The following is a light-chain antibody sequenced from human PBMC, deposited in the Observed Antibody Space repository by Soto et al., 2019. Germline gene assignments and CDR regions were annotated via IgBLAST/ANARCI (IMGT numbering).Light chain of an antibody. J-gene: IGKJ4*01. CDR1: QSVSIY. V-gene: IGKV3-11*01. CDR2: DAS. Sequence: EIVLTQSPATLSLSPGERATLSCRASQSVSIYLAWYQQKPGQAPRLLIYDASNRATGIPARFSGSGSGTDFTLTISSLEPEDFAVYYCQQRVDCLNFGGGTKVDIX. CDR3: QQRVDCLN.